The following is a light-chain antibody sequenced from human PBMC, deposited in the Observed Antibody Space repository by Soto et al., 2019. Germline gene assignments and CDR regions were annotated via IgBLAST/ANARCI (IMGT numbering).Light chain of an antibody. CDR3: QQYGSGVPVT. J-gene: IGKJ3*01. Sequence: EIVLTQSPGTLSLSPGERATLSCRASQSVSSSYLAWYQQKPGQAPRLLIYCASSRATGIPDRFSGSGSGTDLTLTVRRLEPEDFAVYSCQQYGSGVPVTFGPGTKVDIK. CDR1: QSVSSSY. V-gene: IGKV3-20*01. CDR2: CAS.